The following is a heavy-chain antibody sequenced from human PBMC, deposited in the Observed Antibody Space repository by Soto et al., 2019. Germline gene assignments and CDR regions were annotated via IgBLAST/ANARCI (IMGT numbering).Heavy chain of an antibody. J-gene: IGHJ6*02. V-gene: IGHV4-39*02. D-gene: IGHD3-16*01. CDR1: DGSSTSTSSY. Sequence: LSVTCSVGDGSSTSTSSYCGKNHQPPGKGLAWIGSINQGGSTYYNPSLKSRVTISVDTSKNQISLKLSSVTAADTAVYYCAGDAQRWNYVISYGMDVWGQRTTVTVSS. CDR3: AGDAQRWNYVISYGMDV. CDR2: INQGGST.